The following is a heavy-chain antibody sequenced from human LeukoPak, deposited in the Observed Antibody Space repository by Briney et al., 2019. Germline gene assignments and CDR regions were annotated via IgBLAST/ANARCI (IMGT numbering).Heavy chain of an antibody. V-gene: IGHV3-23*01. Sequence: GGSLRLSCAASGFTFSSYAMSWVRQAPGRGLEWVSAISGSGANTYYADSVKGRFTISRDNSKNTLYLQMNSLRAEDTAVYYCVNMGRFSRELEYWGQGTLVTVSS. D-gene: IGHD3-3*01. J-gene: IGHJ4*02. CDR3: VNMGRFSRELEY. CDR1: GFTFSSYA. CDR2: ISGSGANT.